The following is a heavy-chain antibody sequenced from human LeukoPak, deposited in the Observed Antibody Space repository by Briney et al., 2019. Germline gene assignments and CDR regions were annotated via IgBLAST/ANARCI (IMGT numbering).Heavy chain of an antibody. CDR3: ARDSDSGYDLAAYFDY. CDR2: IWYDGSNK. V-gene: IGHV3-33*01. CDR1: GFTFSSYG. J-gene: IGHJ4*02. Sequence: PGGSLRLSCAASGFTFSSYGMHWVRQAPGKGLEWVAVIWYDGSNKYYADSVKGRFTISRDNSKNTLYLQMNSLRAEDTAVYYCARDSDSGYDLAAYFDYWGQGTLVTVSS. D-gene: IGHD5-12*01.